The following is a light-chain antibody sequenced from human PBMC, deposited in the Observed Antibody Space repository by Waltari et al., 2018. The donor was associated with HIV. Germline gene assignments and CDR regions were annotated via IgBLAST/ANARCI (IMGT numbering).Light chain of an antibody. Sequence: QSALTQPPSASGSPGQSVTISCTGSSSDVGGYKYVSWYQQHPGKAPRLIIYEVNKRPSGVPDRFSGSKSANTASLTVSGLQAEDEADYFCSSYAGTNNVAVFGGGTKLTVL. V-gene: IGLV2-8*01. CDR3: SSYAGTNNVAV. CDR1: SSDVGGYKY. CDR2: EVN. J-gene: IGLJ2*01.